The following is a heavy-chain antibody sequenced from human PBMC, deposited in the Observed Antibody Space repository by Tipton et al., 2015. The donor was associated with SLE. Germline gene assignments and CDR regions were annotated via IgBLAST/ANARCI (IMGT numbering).Heavy chain of an antibody. Sequence: QSGAEVKKPGASVKVSCKASGYTFAGYYIHWVRQAPGQGLEWMGRIDPNSGGTNYAQKFQGRVTMTRDTSIRTAYMELSRLRSDDTAVYYCARDPGSGDYWGQGTLVTVSS. CDR3: ARDPGSGDY. J-gene: IGHJ4*02. CDR2: IDPNSGGT. V-gene: IGHV1-2*06. CDR1: GYTFAGYY. D-gene: IGHD1-14*01.